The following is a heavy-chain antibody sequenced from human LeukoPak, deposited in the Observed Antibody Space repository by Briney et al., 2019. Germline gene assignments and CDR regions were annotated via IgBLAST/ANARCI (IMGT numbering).Heavy chain of an antibody. V-gene: IGHV3-11*04. CDR1: GFTFSDYY. D-gene: IGHD6-19*01. CDR3: ARDLVMYSSGWPIDY. Sequence: PGGSLRLSCAASGFTFSDYYMSWIRQAPGKGLEWVSYISSSSSTIYYADSVKGRFTISRDNAKNSLYLQMNSLRAEDTAVYYCARDLVMYSSGWPIDYWGQGTLVTVSS. J-gene: IGHJ4*02. CDR2: ISSSSSTI.